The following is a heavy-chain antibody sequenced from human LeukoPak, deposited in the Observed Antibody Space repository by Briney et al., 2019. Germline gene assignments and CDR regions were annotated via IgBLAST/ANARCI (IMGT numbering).Heavy chain of an antibody. CDR2: IRSKAYGGTT. CDR1: GFTFSGYA. J-gene: IGHJ4*02. CDR3: RIVVVVAAPH. D-gene: IGHD2-15*01. Sequence: PGGSLRLSCAASGFTFSGYAMHWVRQAPGKGLEWVGFIRSKAYGGTTEYAASVEGRFTISRDDSKSIAYLQMNSLKTEDTAVYYCRIVVVVAAPHWGQGTLVTVSS. V-gene: IGHV3-49*04.